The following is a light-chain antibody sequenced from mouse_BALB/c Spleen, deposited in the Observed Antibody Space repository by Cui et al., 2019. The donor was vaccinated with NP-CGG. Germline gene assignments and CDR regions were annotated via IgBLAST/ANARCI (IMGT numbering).Light chain of an antibody. J-gene: IGLJ1*01. CDR2: GTN. CDR3: VLWYSNHWV. V-gene: IGLV1*01. CDR1: TGAVTTSNY. Sequence: QDVVTQESAPTTSPGETVTLTCRSSTGAVTTSNYANWVQEKPDHLFTGLIGGTNNRAPGVPARFSGSLIGDKSALTITGAQTEDEAIYFCVLWYSNHWVFGGGTKLTVL.